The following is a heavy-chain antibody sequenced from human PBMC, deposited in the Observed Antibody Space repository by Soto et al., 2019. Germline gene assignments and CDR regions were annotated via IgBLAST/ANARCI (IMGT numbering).Heavy chain of an antibody. J-gene: IGHJ3*02. D-gene: IGHD2-21*02. V-gene: IGHV1-2*02. CDR1: GYTFTGYY. CDR2: MXXXSXGX. Sequence: ASVKVSRKASGYTFTGYYMHLVRQAPGQGVAVXGXMXXXSXGXXXAXXXQGRVTMTRDTSISTAYMELSRLRSDDTAVYYCARTATDKNDAFDIWGQGTMVTVSS. CDR3: ARTATDKNDAFDI.